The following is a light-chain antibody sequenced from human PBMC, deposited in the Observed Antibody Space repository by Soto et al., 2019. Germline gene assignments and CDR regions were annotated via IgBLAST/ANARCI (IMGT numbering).Light chain of an antibody. CDR1: SSDVGAYNF. Sequence: QSVLTQPASVSGSPGQSITISCTGTSSDVGAYNFVSWHQQHPGKAPKLMIYNVYDRPSGIYYSFSGSKSGNTAHLTISGLQGDDEADYYCSAYTVSRTYVFGTGTKVTVL. V-gene: IGLV2-14*03. CDR2: NVY. CDR3: SAYTVSRTYV. J-gene: IGLJ1*01.